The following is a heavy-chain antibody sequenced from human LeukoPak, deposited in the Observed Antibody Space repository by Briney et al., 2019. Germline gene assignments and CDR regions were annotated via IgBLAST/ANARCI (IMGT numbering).Heavy chain of an antibody. J-gene: IGHJ4*02. CDR1: GFTFRSYA. CDR2: ISGSGTNT. Sequence: PGGSLRLSCAASGFTFRSYAMSWVRQAPGQGLEWVSTISGSGTNTDYADSVKGRFTISRDNSKNTLYLQMNSLRAEDTAVYYCAIGPGGLFDYWGQGTLVTVSS. CDR3: AIGPGGLFDY. D-gene: IGHD4-23*01. V-gene: IGHV3-23*01.